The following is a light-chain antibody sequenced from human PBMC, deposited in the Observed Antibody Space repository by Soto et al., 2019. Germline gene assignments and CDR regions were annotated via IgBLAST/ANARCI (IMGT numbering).Light chain of an antibody. V-gene: IGKV3-15*01. CDR2: GAS. CDR1: QSVNSN. Sequence: EIVMTQSPATLSVSPGETDTLSCRTSQSVNSNLAWYQQKPGQAPRLLIYGASTRATGIPARFSGSGSGTEFTLTISGLQSADFAVYYCQQYSDWPRTFGQGTKVEV. CDR3: QQYSDWPRT. J-gene: IGKJ1*01.